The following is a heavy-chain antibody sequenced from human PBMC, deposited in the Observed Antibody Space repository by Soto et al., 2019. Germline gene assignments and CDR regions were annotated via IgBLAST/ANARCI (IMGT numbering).Heavy chain of an antibody. CDR2: ISSSSSYI. CDR1: GFTFSSYS. CDR3: ARGYDFWSGYYYPYGMDV. J-gene: IGHJ6*02. Sequence: GSLRLSCAASGFTFSSYSMNWVRQAPGKGLEWVSSISSSSSYIYYADSVKGRFTISRDNAKNSLYLQMNSLRAEDTAVYYCARGYDFWSGYYYPYGMDVWGQGTTVTVSS. D-gene: IGHD3-3*01. V-gene: IGHV3-21*01.